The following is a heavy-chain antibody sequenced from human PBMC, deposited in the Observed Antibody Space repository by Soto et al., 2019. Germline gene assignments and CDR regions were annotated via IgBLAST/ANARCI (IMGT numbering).Heavy chain of an antibody. J-gene: IGHJ4*02. CDR2: ISASGGST. V-gene: IGHV3-23*01. D-gene: IGHD3-3*01. Sequence: EVQLLESGGGLVQPGGSLRLSCAASGFTYSSYAMSWVRQAPGKGLEWVSAISASGGSTYYADSVKGRFTISRDNSKNTLYLQMNNLRVEDKVVYYCADGGEWSFNFEYWGQGTLVTVFS. CDR3: ADGGEWSFNFEY. CDR1: GFTYSSYA.